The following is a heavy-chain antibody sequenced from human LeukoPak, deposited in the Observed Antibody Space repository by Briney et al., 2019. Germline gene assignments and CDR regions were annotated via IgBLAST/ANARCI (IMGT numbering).Heavy chain of an antibody. D-gene: IGHD2-15*01. CDR2: TYSGGEI. J-gene: IGHJ4*02. CDR1: GFTVSSNY. V-gene: IGHV3-53*01. CDR3: GRGCSDKKCYIHY. Sequence: GGSLRLSCPASGFTVSSNYMNWVRQAPGKGPEWDSVTYSGGEIYYADSVKGRFTISRDSSKNTLYLQMKSLRVEGKGVFFWGRGCSDKKCYIHYWGGGPRDSV.